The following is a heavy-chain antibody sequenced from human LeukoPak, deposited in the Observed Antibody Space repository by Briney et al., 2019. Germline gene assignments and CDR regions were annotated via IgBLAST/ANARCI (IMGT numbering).Heavy chain of an antibody. CDR1: GGTFSSYA. CDR3: AREVRSGWGLYYFDY. CDR2: IIPILGIA. V-gene: IGHV1-69*04. D-gene: IGHD6-19*01. Sequence: ASVKVSCKASGGTFSSYAISWVRQAPGQGLEWMGRIIPILGIANYAQKFQGRVTITADKSTSTAYMELRSLRSDDTAVYYCAREVRSGWGLYYFDYWGQGTLVTVSS. J-gene: IGHJ4*02.